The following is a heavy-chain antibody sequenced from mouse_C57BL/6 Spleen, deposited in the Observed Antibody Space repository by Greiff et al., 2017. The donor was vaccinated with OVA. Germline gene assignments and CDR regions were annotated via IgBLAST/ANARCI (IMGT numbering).Heavy chain of an antibody. J-gene: IGHJ2*01. CDR1: GYAFSSSW. CDR2: IYPGDGDT. V-gene: IGHV1-82*01. Sequence: QVQLKQSGPELVKPGASVKISCKASGYAFSSSWMNWVKQRPGKGLEWIGRIYPGDGDTNYNGKFKGKATLTADKSSSTAYMQLSSLTSEDSAVYFCARRRDGVLFDYWGQGTTLTVSS. CDR3: ARRRDGVLFDY. D-gene: IGHD1-2*01.